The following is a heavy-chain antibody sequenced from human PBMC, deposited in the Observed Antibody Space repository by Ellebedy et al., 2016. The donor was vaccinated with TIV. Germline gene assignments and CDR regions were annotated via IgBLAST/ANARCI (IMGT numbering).Heavy chain of an antibody. CDR2: IKGDGSFT. D-gene: IGHD6-19*01. CDR1: GFTFSKYY. V-gene: IGHV3-74*01. J-gene: IGHJ4*02. Sequence: GGSLRLSXAASGFTFSKYYMHWVRQAQGKGLVWVSRIKGDGSFTDYAVSVRGRFTISRDNAKNTLFLQMNSLRAEDTAVYYCVRDDSAGWYAFDYWGQGALVTVSS. CDR3: VRDDSAGWYAFDY.